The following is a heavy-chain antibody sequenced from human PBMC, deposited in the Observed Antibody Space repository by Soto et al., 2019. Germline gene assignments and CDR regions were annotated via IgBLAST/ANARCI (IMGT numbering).Heavy chain of an antibody. CDR1: GGSIRSYY. CDR2: IYYSGST. V-gene: IGHV4-59*01. D-gene: IGHD5-18*01. J-gene: IGHJ4*02. Sequence: PSETLSLTCTISGGSIRSYYWSWIRQPPGKGLEWIGYIYYSGSTNYNPSLKSRVTISVDTSKNQFSLKLSSVTAADTAVYYCARGVDTAMVIDYWGQGTLVTVS. CDR3: ARGVDTAMVIDY.